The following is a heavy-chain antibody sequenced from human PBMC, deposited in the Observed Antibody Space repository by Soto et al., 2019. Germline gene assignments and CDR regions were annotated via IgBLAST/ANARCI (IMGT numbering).Heavy chain of an antibody. Sequence: ASVKVSCKASGYTFTKYCMHWVRQAPGQGLEWMGVIFPSDGSTIYAQKFQGRVSITRDTSTSTVYMELSSLRSDDTTVYYCARGPLNVGFYYFDYWGQGTQVTVS. V-gene: IGHV1-46*03. CDR2: IFPSDGST. CDR1: GYTFTKYC. D-gene: IGHD3-10*02. CDR3: ARGPLNVGFYYFDY. J-gene: IGHJ4*02.